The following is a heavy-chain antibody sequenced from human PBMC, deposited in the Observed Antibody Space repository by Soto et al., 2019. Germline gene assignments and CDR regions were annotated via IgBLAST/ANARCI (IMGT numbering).Heavy chain of an antibody. J-gene: IGHJ4*02. CDR1: GGSFSGYY. CDR3: ARGRGLGGSSANFDY. CDR2: INHSGST. V-gene: IGHV4-34*01. Sequence: ASETLSLTCAVYGGSFSGYYWSWIRQPPGKGLEWIGEINHSGSTNYNPSLKSRVTISVDTSKNQFSLKLSSVTAADTAVYYCARGRGLGGSSANFDYWGQGTLVTVSS. D-gene: IGHD6-25*01.